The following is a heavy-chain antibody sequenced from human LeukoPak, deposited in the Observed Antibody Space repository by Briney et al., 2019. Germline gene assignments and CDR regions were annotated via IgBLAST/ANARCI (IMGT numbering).Heavy chain of an antibody. Sequence: SVKVSCKASGGTFSSYAISWVRQAPGQGLEWMGGIIPIFGTANYAQKFQGRVTITTDESTSTAYMELSSLRSEDTAVYYCARDLVVPAAYAFDIWGQGTMVTVSS. CDR3: ARDLVVPAAYAFDI. D-gene: IGHD2-2*01. V-gene: IGHV1-69*05. J-gene: IGHJ3*02. CDR1: GGTFSSYA. CDR2: IIPIFGTA.